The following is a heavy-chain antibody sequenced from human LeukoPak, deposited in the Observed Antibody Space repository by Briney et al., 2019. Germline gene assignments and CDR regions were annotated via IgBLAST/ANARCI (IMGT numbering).Heavy chain of an antibody. CDR1: GGSISSYY. CDR3: ARGLSYSSGWYNWFDP. D-gene: IGHD6-19*01. J-gene: IGHJ5*02. V-gene: IGHV4-59*12. Sequence: PSETLSLTCTVSGGSISSYYWSWIRQPPGKGLEWIGYIYYSGSTNYNPSLKSRVTISVDTSKNQFSLKLSSVTAADTAVYYCARGLSYSSGWYNWFDPWGQGTLVTVSS. CDR2: IYYSGST.